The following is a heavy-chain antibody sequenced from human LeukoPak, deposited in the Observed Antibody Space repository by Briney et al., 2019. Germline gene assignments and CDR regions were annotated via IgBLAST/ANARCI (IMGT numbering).Heavy chain of an antibody. CDR3: ARCARALLIDY. Sequence: ASVKVSCKPSGYIFAHNGISWVRQAPGQGLEWMGWISAYNGNTNYAQKLQGRVTMTTDTSTSTAYMELRSLRSDDTAVYYCARCARALLIDYWGQGTLVTVSS. J-gene: IGHJ4*02. CDR1: GYIFAHNG. CDR2: ISAYNGNT. V-gene: IGHV1-18*01.